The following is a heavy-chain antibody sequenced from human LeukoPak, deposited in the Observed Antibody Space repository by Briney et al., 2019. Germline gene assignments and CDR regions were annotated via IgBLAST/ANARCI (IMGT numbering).Heavy chain of an antibody. CDR1: GGTFSSYA. Sequence: VASVKVSCKASGGTFSSYAISWVRQAPGQGLEWMGRIIPILGIANYAQKFQGRVTITADKSTSTAYMELSSLRSEDTAAYYCARDREVSIVVVVAATFWFDPWGQGTLVTVSS. V-gene: IGHV1-69*04. CDR2: IIPILGIA. J-gene: IGHJ5*02. D-gene: IGHD2-15*01. CDR3: ARDREVSIVVVVAATFWFDP.